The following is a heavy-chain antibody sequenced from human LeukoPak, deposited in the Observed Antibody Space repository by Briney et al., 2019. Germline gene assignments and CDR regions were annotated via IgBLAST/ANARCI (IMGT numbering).Heavy chain of an antibody. CDR2: ISWNSGSI. V-gene: IGHV3-9*01. Sequence: GRSLRLSCAASGFTFDDYAMHWVRQAPGKGLEWVSGISWNSGSIGYADSVKGRFTISRDNSKNTLYLQMNSLRAEDTAVYYCARDGTDMVRGVILPDYWGQGTLVTVSS. J-gene: IGHJ4*02. D-gene: IGHD3-10*01. CDR3: ARDGTDMVRGVILPDY. CDR1: GFTFDDYA.